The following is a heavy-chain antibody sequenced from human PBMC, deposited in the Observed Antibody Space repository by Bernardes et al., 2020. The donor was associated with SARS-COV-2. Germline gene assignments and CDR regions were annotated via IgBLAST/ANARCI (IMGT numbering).Heavy chain of an antibody. Sequence: SGPTLVKPTQTLTLTCTFSGFSLSLSNGGMSVSWIRQPPGKALEWLARIDWDDDKYYSTSLKTRLTISKDTSKNQVVLTMANMDPVDTATYYCARISRNWNDYYYAIDVWGQGTTVTVSS. CDR3: ARISRNWNDYYYAIDV. D-gene: IGHD1-1*01. CDR2: IDWDDDK. CDR1: GFSLSLSNGGMS. V-gene: IGHV2-70*11. J-gene: IGHJ6*02.